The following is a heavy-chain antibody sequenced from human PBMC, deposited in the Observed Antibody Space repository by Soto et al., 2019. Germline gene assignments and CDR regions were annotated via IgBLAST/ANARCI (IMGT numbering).Heavy chain of an antibody. D-gene: IGHD3-22*01. CDR2: INPHGGST. CDR1: GDTFTSYY. J-gene: IGHJ4*02. V-gene: IGHV1-46*01. Sequence: ASVKVSGKAPGDTFTSYYLNWVRQAPGQGLEWTGVINPHGGSTKYAQKFQGRVTMTRDTSRSTVYMELRSLRSDDTAIYYCARELSTDSSAYYSFAYWGQGTLVTVSS. CDR3: ARELSTDSSAYYSFAY.